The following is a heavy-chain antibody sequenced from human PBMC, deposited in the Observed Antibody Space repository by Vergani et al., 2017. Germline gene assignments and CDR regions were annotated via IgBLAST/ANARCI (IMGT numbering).Heavy chain of an antibody. V-gene: IGHV3-23*01. Sequence: EVQLLESGGDLVQPGGSLRLSCAASGFTFIMHAMSWVRQAPGKGLEWVSTLSASDRRTHYADSVKGRFTISRDNSESTLHLQMTSLRAEDTAVYYCANIAAPGPRGRGTGNWGQGTLVTVSS. J-gene: IGHJ4*02. CDR2: LSASDRRT. D-gene: IGHD6-13*01. CDR3: ANIAAPGPRGRGTGN. CDR1: GFTFIMHA.